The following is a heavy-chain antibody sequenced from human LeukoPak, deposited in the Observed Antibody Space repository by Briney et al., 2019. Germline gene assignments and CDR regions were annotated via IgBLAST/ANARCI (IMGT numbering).Heavy chain of an antibody. CDR2: ISYDGSNK. V-gene: IGHV3-30*04. CDR3: ASDAGVGATSPAPYYYYGMDV. Sequence: PGGSLRLSCAASGFTFSSYAMHWVRQAPGKGPEWVAVISYDGSNKYYADSVKGRFTISRDNSKNTLYLQMNSLRAEDTAVYYCASDAGVGATSPAPYYYYGMDVWGQGTTVTVSS. J-gene: IGHJ6*02. CDR1: GFTFSSYA. D-gene: IGHD1-26*01.